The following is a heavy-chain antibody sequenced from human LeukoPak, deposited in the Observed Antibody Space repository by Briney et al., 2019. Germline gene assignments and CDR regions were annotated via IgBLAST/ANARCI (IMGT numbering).Heavy chain of an antibody. CDR2: IVPNSGAT. J-gene: IGHJ4*02. D-gene: IGHD2-2*01. Sequence: ASVKVACNTSGYTFSDYWMHWVRQAPGQGLEWMGYIVPNSGATTYAQKFQGRVTMTRDTSISAAYLDLGGLRSDDTAVYYCSTEDKYCSSSTCGDSWGQGTLVTVSS. V-gene: IGHV1-2*02. CDR3: STEDKYCSSSTCGDS. CDR1: GYTFSDYW.